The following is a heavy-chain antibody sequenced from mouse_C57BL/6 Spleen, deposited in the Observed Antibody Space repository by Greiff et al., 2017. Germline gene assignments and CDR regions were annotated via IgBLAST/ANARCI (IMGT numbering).Heavy chain of an antibody. CDR1: GFTFSSYA. V-gene: IGHV5-4*03. CDR2: ISDGGSYT. J-gene: IGHJ1*03. D-gene: IGHD1-1*01. CDR3: AGVYGSRDWYFDV. Sequence: EVMLVESGGGLVKPGGSLKLSCAASGFTFSSYAMSWVRQTPEKRLEWVATISDGGSYTYYPDNVKGRFTISRDNAKNNLYLQMSHLKSEDTAMYYCAGVYGSRDWYFDVWGTGTTVTVSS.